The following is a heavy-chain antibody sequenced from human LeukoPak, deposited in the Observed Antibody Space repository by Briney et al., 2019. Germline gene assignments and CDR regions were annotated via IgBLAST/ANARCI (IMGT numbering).Heavy chain of an antibody. CDR2: IIPIFGTA. Sequence: SVKVSCKASGGTFSSYAISWVRQAPGQGLEWMGRIIPIFGTANYAQKLQGRVTITTDESTSTAYMELSSLRSEDTAVYYCARDRGQRWRIAAQMDVWGKGTTVTVSS. J-gene: IGHJ6*04. CDR3: ARDRGQRWRIAAQMDV. V-gene: IGHV1-69*05. CDR1: GGTFSSYA. D-gene: IGHD6-6*01.